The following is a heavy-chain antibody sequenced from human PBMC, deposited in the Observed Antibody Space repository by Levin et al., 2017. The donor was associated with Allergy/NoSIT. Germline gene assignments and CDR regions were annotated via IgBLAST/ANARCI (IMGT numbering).Heavy chain of an antibody. V-gene: IGHV3-33*01. CDR2: IWYDGSNQ. J-gene: IGHJ4*02. CDR3: ARDEKSNYFDC. CDR1: GFSFSKYG. Sequence: GGSLRLSCEASGFSFSKYGMHWFRQAPGKGLEWVAVIWYDGSNQYYADSVKGRFTVSRDNSKNTLYLQMNSLRAEDTAVYYCARDEKSNYFDCWGQGTLVTVFS.